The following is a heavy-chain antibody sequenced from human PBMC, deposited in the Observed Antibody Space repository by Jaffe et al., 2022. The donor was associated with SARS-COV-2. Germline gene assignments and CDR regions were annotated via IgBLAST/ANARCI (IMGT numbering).Heavy chain of an antibody. CDR1: GLTFSSYW. J-gene: IGHJ4*02. V-gene: IGHV3-7*01. D-gene: IGHD6-13*01. CDR3: AREYTSSWFFDY. CDR2: IKQDGSGK. Sequence: EVQLVESGGGLVQPGGSLRLSCAASGLTFSSYWMSWVRQAPGKGLEWVANIKQDGSGKDYVDSVKGRFTISRDNAKNSLYLQMSSLRAEDTAVYYCAREYTSSWFFDYWGQGTLVTVSS.